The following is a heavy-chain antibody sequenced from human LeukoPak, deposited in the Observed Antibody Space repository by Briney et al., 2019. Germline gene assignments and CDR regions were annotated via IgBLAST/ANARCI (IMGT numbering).Heavy chain of an antibody. V-gene: IGHV4-34*01. Sequence: SETLSLTCAVYGGSFSGYYWSWIRQPPGKGLEWIGEINHSGSTNYNPSLKSRVTISVDTSKNQFSLKLSSVTAADTAVYYCARAIRSSWYQPFDYWGQGTLVTVSS. CDR1: GGSFSGYY. D-gene: IGHD6-13*01. CDR2: INHSGST. CDR3: ARAIRSSWYQPFDY. J-gene: IGHJ4*02.